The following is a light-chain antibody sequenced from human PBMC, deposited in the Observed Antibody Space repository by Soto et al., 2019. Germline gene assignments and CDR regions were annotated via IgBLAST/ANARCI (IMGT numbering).Light chain of an antibody. Sequence: EIVLTQSPGTLSLSPGERATLSCRASQSVSSSYLAWYQQKPGQAPRLLIYGASSRATGIPDRFSGSGSGTDFTLTISRLEPEDCAAYYCQQYGSSPLTFGQGTKVEIK. CDR1: QSVSSSY. J-gene: IGKJ1*01. V-gene: IGKV3-20*01. CDR3: QQYGSSPLT. CDR2: GAS.